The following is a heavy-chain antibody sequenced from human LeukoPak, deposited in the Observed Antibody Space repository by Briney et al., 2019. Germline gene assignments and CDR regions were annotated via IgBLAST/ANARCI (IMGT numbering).Heavy chain of an antibody. Sequence: GASVKVSCKASGYTFTSYAMHWVRQAPGQRLEWMGWINAGNGNTKYSQKFQGRVTITRDTSASTAYMELSSLRSEDTAVYYCARASTPDIVATYLDYWGQGTLVTVSS. CDR3: ARASTPDIVATYLDY. J-gene: IGHJ4*02. V-gene: IGHV1-3*01. CDR1: GYTFTSYA. CDR2: INAGNGNT. D-gene: IGHD5-12*01.